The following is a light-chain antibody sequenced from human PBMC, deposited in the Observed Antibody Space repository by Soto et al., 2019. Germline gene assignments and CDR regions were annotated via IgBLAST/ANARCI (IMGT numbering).Light chain of an antibody. Sequence: DIVMTQSPDSLALSLGYRSTINCKSSQSILYSSNNKNYLAWYQQKPGQPPKLLIYWASTRESGVTDRFSGSGSGTDFTLTISSLQAEDVAVYYCQQYNNWPPWTFGQGTKVDIK. V-gene: IGKV4-1*01. CDR2: WAS. CDR3: QQYNNWPPWT. CDR1: QSILYSSNNKNY. J-gene: IGKJ1*01.